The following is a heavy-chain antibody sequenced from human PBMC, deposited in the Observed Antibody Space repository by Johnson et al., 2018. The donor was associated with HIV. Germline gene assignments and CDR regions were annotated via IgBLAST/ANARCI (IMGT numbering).Heavy chain of an antibody. D-gene: IGHD3-10*01. V-gene: IGHV3-66*01. CDR3: ARAPEVRGVDAFDV. CDR2: IYSGGNT. CDR1: GFTVSYNY. J-gene: IGHJ3*01. Sequence: MLLVESGGGLVQPGGSQRLSCAASGFTVSYNYMNWVRQAPGKGLEWVSVIYSGGNTFYADSVQGRFTISRDNSKNTLYLQMNILRAEDTAVYYCARAPEVRGVDAFDVWGQGTMVTVSS.